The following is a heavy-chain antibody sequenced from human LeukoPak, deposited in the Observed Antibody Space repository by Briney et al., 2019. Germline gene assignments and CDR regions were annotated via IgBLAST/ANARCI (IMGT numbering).Heavy chain of an antibody. CDR1: GYTFTGYY. Sequence: ASVKVSCKASGYTFTGYYMHWVRQAPGQGLEWMGRINPNSGGTNYAQKFQGRVTMTRDTSISTAYMELSRLRSDDTAVYYCAREIGGYCSSTSCYKSSNYFDYWDQGTLVTVSS. D-gene: IGHD2-2*02. V-gene: IGHV1-2*06. J-gene: IGHJ4*02. CDR3: AREIGGYCSSTSCYKSSNYFDY. CDR2: INPNSGGT.